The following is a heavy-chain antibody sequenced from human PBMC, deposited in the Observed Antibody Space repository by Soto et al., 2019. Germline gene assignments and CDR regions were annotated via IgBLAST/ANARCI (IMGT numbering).Heavy chain of an antibody. Sequence: SDTLSLTCXVSGGSISGYYWSWIRQPPGKGLEWIGYKHYRGSTNYNPSLKSRITMSVDSSKNQFSLKLTSVTSADTAVYYCAREGLYDSSGFPFDYWGQGILVTVSS. V-gene: IGHV4-59*01. CDR1: GGSISGYY. D-gene: IGHD3-22*01. CDR3: AREGLYDSSGFPFDY. J-gene: IGHJ4*02. CDR2: KHYRGST.